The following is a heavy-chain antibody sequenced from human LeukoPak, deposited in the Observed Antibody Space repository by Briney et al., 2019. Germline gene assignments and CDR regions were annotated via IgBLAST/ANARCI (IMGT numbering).Heavy chain of an antibody. D-gene: IGHD5-24*01. CDR2: IYTSGCT. Sequence: PSETLSLTCTVSGGSISSYYWSWIRQPPGKGLEWIGYIYTSGCTNYNPSLKSRVTISVDTSKNQFSLKLSSVTAADTAVYYCARGIRDGYGYWYFDLWGRGTLVTVSS. J-gene: IGHJ2*01. CDR1: GGSISSYY. V-gene: IGHV4-4*09. CDR3: ARGIRDGYGYWYFDL.